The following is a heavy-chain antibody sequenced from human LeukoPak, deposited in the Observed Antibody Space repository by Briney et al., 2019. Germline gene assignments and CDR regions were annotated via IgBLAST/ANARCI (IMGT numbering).Heavy chain of an antibody. Sequence: GGSLRLSCTASGFIFDNYEMNWVRQPPGKGLELVAYMSGSGSTTYYAASVKGRVTISRDNARDSLFLQMNSLRVEDTAIYYCARAGLLFYFDYWDQGTLVTVSS. CDR2: MSGSGSTT. J-gene: IGHJ4*02. CDR1: GFIFDNYE. V-gene: IGHV3-48*03. D-gene: IGHD2/OR15-2a*01. CDR3: ARAGLLFYFDY.